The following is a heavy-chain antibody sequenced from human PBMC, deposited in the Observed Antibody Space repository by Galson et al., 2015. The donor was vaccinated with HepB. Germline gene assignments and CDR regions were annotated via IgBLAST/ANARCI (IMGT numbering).Heavy chain of an antibody. Sequence: SLRLSCAASGIGFSSHGMHWVRQAPGKGLEWVSVIWYDGSKKYYTQSVEGRFTISRDNSKNTLYLQMNSLRAEDTAVYYCARDYGDYAAFDIWGHGTMVTVSS. D-gene: IGHD4-17*01. J-gene: IGHJ3*02. CDR2: IWYDGSKK. V-gene: IGHV3-33*01. CDR1: GIGFSSHG. CDR3: ARDYGDYAAFDI.